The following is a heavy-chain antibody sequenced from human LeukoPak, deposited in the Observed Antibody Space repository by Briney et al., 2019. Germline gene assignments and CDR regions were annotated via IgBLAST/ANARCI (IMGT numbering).Heavy chain of an antibody. Sequence: SVKVSCKASGFTFTSSAMQWARQARGQRLEWIGWIVVGSGNTNYAQKFQERVTITRDMSTSTAYMELSSLRSEDTAVYYCAADQGGGVYYYYGMDVWGQGTTVTVSS. CDR1: GFTFTSSA. CDR3: AADQGGGVYYYYGMDV. D-gene: IGHD1-26*01. J-gene: IGHJ6*02. CDR2: IVVGSGNT. V-gene: IGHV1-58*02.